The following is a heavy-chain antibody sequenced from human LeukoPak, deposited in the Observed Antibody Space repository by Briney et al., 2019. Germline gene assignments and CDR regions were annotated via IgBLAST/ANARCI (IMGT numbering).Heavy chain of an antibody. CDR1: GFTFSSYA. CDR2: IKQDGSEK. Sequence: SGGSLRLSCAASGFTFSSYAMSWVRQAPGKGLEWVANIKQDGSEKYYVESVKGRFTISRDNAKNSLYLQMNSLRAEDTAVYYCASGLLGTIEARADYWGQGTLVTVSS. V-gene: IGHV3-7*01. D-gene: IGHD1-14*01. J-gene: IGHJ4*02. CDR3: ASGLLGTIEARADY.